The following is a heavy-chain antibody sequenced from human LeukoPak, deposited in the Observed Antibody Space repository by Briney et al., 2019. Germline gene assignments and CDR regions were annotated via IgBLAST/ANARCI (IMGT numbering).Heavy chain of an antibody. CDR2: IYHSGST. V-gene: IGHV4-30-2*01. J-gene: IGHJ5*02. Sequence: PSQTLSLTCAVSGGSISGGGYSWSWIRQPPGKGLEWIGYIYHSGSTYYNPSLKSRVTISVDRSKNQFSLKLSSVTAADTAVYYCARGDYYDSSGPPGSWFDPWGQGTLVTVSS. CDR3: ARGDYYDSSGPPGSWFDP. D-gene: IGHD3-22*01. CDR1: GGSISGGGYS.